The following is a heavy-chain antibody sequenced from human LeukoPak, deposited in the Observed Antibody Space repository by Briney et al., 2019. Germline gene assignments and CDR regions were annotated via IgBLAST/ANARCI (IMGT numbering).Heavy chain of an antibody. CDR3: AGSPRLTTSWFLFDS. CDR2: VYYSGST. D-gene: IGHD2-2*01. V-gene: IGHV4-59*08. J-gene: IGHJ5*01. CDR1: GDSFSNYY. Sequence: SETLSLTCSVSGDSFSNYYWTWIRQPPGKGLEWIGYVYYSGSTNYNPSLKTRLHLSVDTSKNRFSLKLSSVTAADTAVYYCAGSPRLTTSWFLFDSWGHGTLVTVSS.